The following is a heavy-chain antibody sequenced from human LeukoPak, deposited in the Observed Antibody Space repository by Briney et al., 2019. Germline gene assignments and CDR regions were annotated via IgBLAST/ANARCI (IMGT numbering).Heavy chain of an antibody. D-gene: IGHD5-24*01. J-gene: IGHJ4*02. Sequence: QPGGSLRLSCAASGFTFSDHCMDWVRQAPGKGLEWVGFIRSKAYRGTTEYAASVKGRFTISRDDSKNIAYLQMNSLKTEDTAVYYCTRGGMAPDYWGQGTLVTVSS. CDR2: IRSKAYRGTT. CDR3: TRGGMAPDY. V-gene: IGHV3-49*04. CDR1: GFTFSDHC.